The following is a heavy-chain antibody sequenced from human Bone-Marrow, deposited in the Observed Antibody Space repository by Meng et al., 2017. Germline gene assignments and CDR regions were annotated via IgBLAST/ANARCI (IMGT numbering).Heavy chain of an antibody. Sequence: PLLQSGGEVKTPEASVKVSCKASGYTSTTYDINWVRQAAGQGLEWMGYMNPGSGITGLAQKFQGRLSMTSDTSISTAYMELSDLISEDTAMYYCARCLAGCDYWGQGTLVTVSS. D-gene: IGHD6-19*01. CDR1: GYTSTTYD. V-gene: IGHV1-8*01. CDR2: MNPGSGIT. CDR3: ARCLAGCDY. J-gene: IGHJ4*02.